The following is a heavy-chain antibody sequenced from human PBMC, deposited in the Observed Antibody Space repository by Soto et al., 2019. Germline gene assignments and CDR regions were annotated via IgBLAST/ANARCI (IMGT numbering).Heavy chain of an antibody. D-gene: IGHD3-22*01. J-gene: IGHJ3*02. CDR3: AKKYYYDSSGYRPLAFDI. V-gene: IGHV3-23*01. Sequence: EVQLLESGGGLVQPGGSLRLSCAASGFTFSSYAMSWVRQAPGKGLEWVSAISGSGGSTYYADSVKGRFTISRDNSKNTLYLQMNSLRAEDTAVYYCAKKYYYDSSGYRPLAFDIWGQGTMVTVSS. CDR2: ISGSGGST. CDR1: GFTFSSYA.